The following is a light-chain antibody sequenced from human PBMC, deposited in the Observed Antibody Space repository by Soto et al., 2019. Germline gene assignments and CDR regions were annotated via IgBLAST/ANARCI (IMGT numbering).Light chain of an antibody. CDR2: EVS. J-gene: IGLJ2*01. V-gene: IGLV2-14*01. CDR3: SSYTSSSTLVV. CDR1: SSDVGGYNY. Sequence: QSALTQPASVSGSPGQSITISCTGTSSDVGGYNYVSWYQQHPGKAPKLMIYEVSNRPPGVSNRFSGSKSGNTASLTISGLQAEDKADYYCSSYTSSSTLVVFGGGTKLTVL.